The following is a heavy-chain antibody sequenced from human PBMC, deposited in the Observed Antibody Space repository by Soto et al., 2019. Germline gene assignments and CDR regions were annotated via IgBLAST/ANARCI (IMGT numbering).Heavy chain of an antibody. CDR3: ARARATIAAAAIFDC. Sequence: QVQLQESGPGLVKPSGTLTLTCAVSGGSISTSNWWSWVRQPPGKGLEWIGEVYRRGSTNYNPSLVSRLAISVDKSKNQFSLTLTSVTAADTAVYYCARARATIAAAAIFDCWGQGTLVTVSS. J-gene: IGHJ4*02. V-gene: IGHV4-4*02. CDR2: VYRRGST. D-gene: IGHD6-13*01. CDR1: GGSISTSNW.